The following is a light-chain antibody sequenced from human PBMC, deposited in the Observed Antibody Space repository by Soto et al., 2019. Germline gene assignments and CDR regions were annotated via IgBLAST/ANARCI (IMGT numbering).Light chain of an antibody. CDR3: MQALQTRTIT. Sequence: DIVMTPSPLSLPVTRGEPGSISCRSSKRVLHSNGYNYLDWYLQKQXQSPQLXXYLGSNRASGVPDSFSGSGSGTNYTLKISRVEAEDVGMYDYMQALQTRTITFGQGTRLEIK. CDR2: LGS. J-gene: IGKJ5*01. V-gene: IGKV2-28*01. CDR1: KRVLHSNGYNY.